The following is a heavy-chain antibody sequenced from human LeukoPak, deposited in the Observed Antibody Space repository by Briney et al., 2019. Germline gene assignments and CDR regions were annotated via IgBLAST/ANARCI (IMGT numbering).Heavy chain of an antibody. CDR3: TRESGAFSPFGF. J-gene: IGHJ4*02. CDR1: GGPIITTNW. Sequence: SETLSLTCGVSGGPIITTNWWSWVRQPPGKGLEWIGEVHLSGATNYNPSLAGRVTMSIDSSKNQLSLERTSVTAADTAMYYCTRESGAFSPFGFWGQGTLVTVSS. V-gene: IGHV4-4*02. D-gene: IGHD1-26*01. CDR2: VHLSGAT.